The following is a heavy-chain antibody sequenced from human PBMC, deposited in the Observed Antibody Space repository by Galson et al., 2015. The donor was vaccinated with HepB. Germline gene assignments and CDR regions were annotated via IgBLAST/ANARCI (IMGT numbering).Heavy chain of an antibody. CDR2: IRYDGSNK. CDR1: GFTFSSYG. J-gene: IGHJ6*02. CDR3: AKALAVSSSWYDRYYGMDV. Sequence: SLRLFCAASGFTFSSYGMHWVRQAPGKGLEWVAFIRYDGSNKYYADSVKGRFTISRDNSKNTLYLQMNSLRAEDTAVYYCAKALAVSSSWYDRYYGMDVWGQGTTVTVSS. V-gene: IGHV3-30*02. D-gene: IGHD6-13*01.